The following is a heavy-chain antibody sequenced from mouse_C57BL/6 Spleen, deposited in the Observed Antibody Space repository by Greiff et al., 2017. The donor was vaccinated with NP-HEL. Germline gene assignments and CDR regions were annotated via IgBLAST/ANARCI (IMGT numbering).Heavy chain of an antibody. CDR1: GFTFSSYA. Sequence: VQLKESGGGLVKPGGSLKLSCAASGFTFSSYAMSWVRQTPEKRLEWVATISDGGSYTSYPDNVKGRFTISRDNAKNNLYLQMSHLKSEDTAMYYCARDRGHYLDYWGKGTTLTVSS. CDR2: ISDGGSYT. D-gene: IGHD3-1*01. J-gene: IGHJ2*01. V-gene: IGHV5-4*01. CDR3: ARDRGHYLDY.